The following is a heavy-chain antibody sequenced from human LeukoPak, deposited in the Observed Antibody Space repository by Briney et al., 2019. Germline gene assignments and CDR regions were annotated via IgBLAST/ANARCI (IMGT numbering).Heavy chain of an antibody. J-gene: IGHJ4*02. D-gene: IGHD3-10*01. CDR2: ISWNSGSI. Sequence: GGSLRLSCAASGFTFDDYAMHWVRQAPGKGLEWVSGISWNSGSIGYADSVKGRFTISRDNAKNSLYLQMNSLRAEDTAVYYCAKLAYGSGSYLFDYWGQGTLVTVSS. CDR3: AKLAYGSGSYLFDY. V-gene: IGHV3-9*01. CDR1: GFTFDDYA.